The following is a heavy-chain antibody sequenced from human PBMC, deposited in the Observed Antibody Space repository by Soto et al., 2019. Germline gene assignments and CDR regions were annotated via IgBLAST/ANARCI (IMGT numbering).Heavy chain of an antibody. D-gene: IGHD3-22*01. CDR1: GGSISSYC. CDR3: VRDGSSGYYYFDY. V-gene: IGHV4-59*01. J-gene: IGHJ4*02. Sequence: QVQLQESGPGLVKPSETLSLTCTVSGGSISSYCWNWIRQAPGKGLEWIGYICYTGSTNYNPSLNSRVTISLDTSKNEFSLKLSSVTAADMAVYYCVRDGSSGYYYFDYWGQGTLVTVSS. CDR2: ICYTGST.